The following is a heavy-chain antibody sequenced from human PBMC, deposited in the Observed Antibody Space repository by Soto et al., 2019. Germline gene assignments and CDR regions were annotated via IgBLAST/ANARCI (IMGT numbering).Heavy chain of an antibody. CDR2: ISSSSSTI. CDR1: GFTFSSYS. D-gene: IGHD2-2*01. CDR3: ARTTEAIVLVPAANYNWFDP. J-gene: IGHJ5*02. V-gene: IGHV3-48*01. Sequence: ESGGGLVQPGGSLRLSCAASGFTFSSYSMNWVRQAPGKGLEWVSYISSSSSTIYYADSVKGRFTISRDNAKNSLYLQMNSLRAEDTAVYYCARTTEAIVLVPAANYNWFDPWGQGTLVTVSS.